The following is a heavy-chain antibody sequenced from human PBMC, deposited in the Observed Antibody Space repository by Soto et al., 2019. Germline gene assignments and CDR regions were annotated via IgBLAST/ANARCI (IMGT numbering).Heavy chain of an antibody. CDR2: IYPGDSDT. CDR3: SRLLAEDFVVVPAAMAKYYYYYYGMDV. CDR1: GYSFTSYW. D-gene: IGHD2-2*01. V-gene: IGHV5-51*01. Sequence: GESLKISCKGSGYSFTSYWIGWVRQMPGKGLEWMGIIYPGDSDTRYSPSFQGQVNISADKSISTAYLQWSSLKASDTAMYYCSRLLAEDFVVVPAAMAKYYYYYYGMDVWGQGTTVTVSS. J-gene: IGHJ6*02.